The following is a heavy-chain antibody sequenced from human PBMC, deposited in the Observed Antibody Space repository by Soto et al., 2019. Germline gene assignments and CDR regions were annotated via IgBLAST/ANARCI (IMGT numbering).Heavy chain of an antibody. CDR3: AKWDSGSYSANY. CDR2: ISYDGSNK. CDR1: GFTFSSYG. V-gene: IGHV3-30*18. Sequence: GGSLRLSCAASGFTFSSYGMHWVRQAPGKGLEWVAVISYDGSNKYYADSVKGRFTISRDNSKNTLYLQMNSLRAEDTAVYYCAKWDSGSYSANYWGQGTLVTAPQ. D-gene: IGHD1-26*01. J-gene: IGHJ4*02.